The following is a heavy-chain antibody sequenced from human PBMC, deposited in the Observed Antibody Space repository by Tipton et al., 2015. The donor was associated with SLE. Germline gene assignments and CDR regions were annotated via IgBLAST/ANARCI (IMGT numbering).Heavy chain of an antibody. J-gene: IGHJ4*02. CDR3: ARVTEHSSGWYGWVDY. V-gene: IGHV4-39*07. CDR1: GGSISSSAYY. D-gene: IGHD6-19*01. CDR2: IHYSGNT. Sequence: TLSLTCTVSGGSISSSAYYWGWIRQPPGKGLEWIGNIHYSGNTYCNPSLKSRVTIALDTSKNQFSLKMRSITAADTAVFYCARVTEHSSGWYGWVDYWAQGTLVTVSS.